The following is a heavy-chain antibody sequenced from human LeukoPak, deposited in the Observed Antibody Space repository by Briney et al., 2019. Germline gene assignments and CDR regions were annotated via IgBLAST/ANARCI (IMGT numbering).Heavy chain of an antibody. V-gene: IGHV1-18*04. CDR3: AKDRRYFDWLLADY. Sequence: ASVKVSCKASGYTFTSYGISWVRQAPGQGLEWMGWISAYNGNTNYAQKLQGRVTMTTDTSTSTAYMELRSLRSDDTAVYYCAKDRRYFDWLLADYWGQGTLVTVSS. D-gene: IGHD3-9*01. CDR2: ISAYNGNT. J-gene: IGHJ4*02. CDR1: GYTFTSYG.